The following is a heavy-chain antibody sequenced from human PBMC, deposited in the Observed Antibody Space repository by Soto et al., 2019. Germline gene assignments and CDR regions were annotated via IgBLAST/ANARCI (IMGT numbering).Heavy chain of an antibody. CDR2: ISYEGSNT. CDR1: GFTFDTYG. D-gene: IGHD1-1*01. CDR3: ARVTPGNNLYYFSGLDV. V-gene: IGHV3-30-3*01. Sequence: QVHLVESGGGVAQPGRSLRLSCVASGFTFDTYGIHWVRQAPGKRLQWVALISYEGSNTYYADSVRGRFTISRDNSKHTLYLQINALRPEDTGVYYCARVTPGNNLYYFSGLDVWGQGTSVTVSS. J-gene: IGHJ6*02.